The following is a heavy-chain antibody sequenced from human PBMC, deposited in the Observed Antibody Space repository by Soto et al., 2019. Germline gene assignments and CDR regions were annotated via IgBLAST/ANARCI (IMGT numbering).Heavy chain of an antibody. CDR3: AREAYNTDKSAPPYIDY. Sequence: SETLSLTCTVSGDSISSGAYYWSWIRQPPGKGLEWIGYISYTGTSYYSSSLKSRVSISVDTSKNQFSLKLNSVTAADTAVYYCAREAYNTDKSAPPYIDYWGQGTLVTV. CDR1: GDSISSGAYY. CDR2: ISYTGTS. V-gene: IGHV4-30-4*01. J-gene: IGHJ4*02. D-gene: IGHD1-20*01.